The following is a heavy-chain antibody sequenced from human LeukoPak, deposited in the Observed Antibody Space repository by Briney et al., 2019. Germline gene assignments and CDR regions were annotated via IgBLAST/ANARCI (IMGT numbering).Heavy chain of an antibody. J-gene: IGHJ5*02. CDR3: ARTYDFWSGYWFDP. CDR2: IYYSGST. Sequence: SETLSLTCTVSGGSISSYYWSWIRQPPGKGLEWIRYIYYSGSTNYNPSLKSRVTISVDTSKNQFSLKLSSVTAADTAVYYCARTYDFWSGYWFDPWGQGTLVTVSS. CDR1: GGSISSYY. V-gene: IGHV4-59*01. D-gene: IGHD3-3*01.